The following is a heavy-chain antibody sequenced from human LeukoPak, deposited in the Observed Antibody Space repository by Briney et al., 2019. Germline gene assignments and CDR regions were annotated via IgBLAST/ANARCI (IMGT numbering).Heavy chain of an antibody. CDR1: GGSISSYY. D-gene: IGHD1-14*01. CDR3: ARSDNPTGGNFDY. CDR2: IYYSGST. J-gene: IGHJ4*02. Sequence: SETLSHTRTVSGGSISSYYWSCIRQPPGKGLEWIGYIYYSGSTNYNPSLKSRVTISVDTSKNQFSLKLSSVTAADTAVYYCARSDNPTGGNFDYWGQGTLVTVSS. V-gene: IGHV4-59*01.